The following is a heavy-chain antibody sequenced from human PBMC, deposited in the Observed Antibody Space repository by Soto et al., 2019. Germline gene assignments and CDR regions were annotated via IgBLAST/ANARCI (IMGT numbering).Heavy chain of an antibody. V-gene: IGHV1-2*04. J-gene: IGHJ3*02. D-gene: IGHD3-22*01. CDR3: ARTYYYDSSGYPRDAFDI. CDR1: GYTFTGYY. CDR2: INPNSGGT. Sequence: QVQLVQSGAEVKKPVASVKVSCKASGYTFTGYYMHWVRQAPGQGLEWMGWINPNSGGTNYAQKFQGWVTMTRDTSISTAYMELSRLRSDDTAVYYCARTYYYDSSGYPRDAFDIWGQGTMVTVSS.